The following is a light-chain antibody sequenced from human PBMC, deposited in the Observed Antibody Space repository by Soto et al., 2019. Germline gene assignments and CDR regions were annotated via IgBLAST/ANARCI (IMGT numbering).Light chain of an antibody. V-gene: IGKV3-15*01. Sequence: EIVMTQSPATVSVSPGERATLYCRASQSVGNNLAWYQQKPGPAPRLFIFGASVRATGVPDRLSGSGSGKEFNLSISNLQSEDYAVYYCQQYESWPPLFTFGQGTK. J-gene: IGKJ2*01. CDR1: QSVGNN. CDR3: QQYESWPPLFT. CDR2: GAS.